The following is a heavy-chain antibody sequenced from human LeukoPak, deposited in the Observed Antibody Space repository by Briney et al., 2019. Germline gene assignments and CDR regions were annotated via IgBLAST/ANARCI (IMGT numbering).Heavy chain of an antibody. V-gene: IGHV7-4-1*02. CDR1: GYTFTSYA. Sequence: ASVKVSCKASGYTFTSYAMNWVRQAPGQGLEWMGWINTNTGNPTYAQGFTGRFVFSLDTSVSTAYLQISSLKAEDTAVYYCASPRITMVRGVIPLFDYWGQGTLVTVSS. CDR2: INTNTGNP. J-gene: IGHJ4*02. D-gene: IGHD3-10*01. CDR3: ASPRITMVRGVIPLFDY.